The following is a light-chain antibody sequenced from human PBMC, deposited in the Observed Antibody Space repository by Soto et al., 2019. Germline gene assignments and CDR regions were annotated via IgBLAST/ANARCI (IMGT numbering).Light chain of an antibody. CDR1: SGHSSYA. CDR2: LNSDGSH. Sequence: QAVVTQSPSASASLGASVKLTCTLSSGHSSYAIAWHQQQPEKGPRYLMKLNSDGSHSKGDGIPDRFSGSSSGAERYLTISGLQSEDEADYYCQTWGTGIVVFGGGTMLTVL. CDR3: QTWGTGIVV. J-gene: IGLJ2*01. V-gene: IGLV4-69*01.